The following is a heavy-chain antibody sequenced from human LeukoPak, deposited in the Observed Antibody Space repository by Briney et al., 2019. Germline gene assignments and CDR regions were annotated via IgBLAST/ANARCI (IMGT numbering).Heavy chain of an antibody. V-gene: IGHV3-7*04. CDR2: IKPDGSAE. Sequence: GGSLRLSCATSGFTFSSNWMSWVRHAPGRGLEWVANIKPDGSAEYYAASVKGRFTLSRDNAKNSLYLQMNSLRVEGTAVYYCARAHSGYDSAVDCWGQGTLVTVSS. J-gene: IGHJ4*02. D-gene: IGHD5-12*01. CDR3: ARAHSGYDSAVDC. CDR1: GFTFSSNW.